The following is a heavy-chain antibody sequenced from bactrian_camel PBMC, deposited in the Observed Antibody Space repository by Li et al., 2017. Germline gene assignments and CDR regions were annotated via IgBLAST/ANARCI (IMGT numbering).Heavy chain of an antibody. CDR3: AKDLFPATQILGVMNPNPEAFGY. D-gene: IGHD3*01. V-gene: IGHV3S1*01. J-gene: IGHJ6*01. CDR2: IYTGDGST. CDR1: GFTFVTTY. Sequence: HVQLVESGGGSVQPGGSLRLSCVASGFTFVTTYMTWVRQAPGKGREGVAGIYTGDGSTNSADSVKGRFTASINNTKNMLYLQMNSLKSEDTALYYCAKDLFPATQILGVMNPNPEAFGYWGRGTQVTVS.